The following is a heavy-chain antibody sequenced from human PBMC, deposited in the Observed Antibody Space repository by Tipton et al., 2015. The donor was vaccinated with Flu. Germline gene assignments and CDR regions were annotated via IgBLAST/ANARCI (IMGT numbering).Heavy chain of an antibody. CDR3: ARAPLMRFGAVFDI. Sequence: TLSLTCAVNGGSFSGYYWSWIRQPPGKALEWIGYMYYTGSAYYNPSLKSRVSISVDTSKNQFSLKVSSVTAADTAVYYCARAPLMRFGAVFDIWGQGTMVTVSS. J-gene: IGHJ3*02. V-gene: IGHV4-34*09. CDR1: GGSFSGYY. CDR2: MYYTGSA. D-gene: IGHD3-10*01.